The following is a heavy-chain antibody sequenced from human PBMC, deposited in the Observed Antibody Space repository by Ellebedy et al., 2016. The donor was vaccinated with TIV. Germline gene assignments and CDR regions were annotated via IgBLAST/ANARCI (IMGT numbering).Heavy chain of an antibody. D-gene: IGHD3-9*01. CDR2: IKEDGSEK. CDR3: ARSPYYDVLTGLDS. V-gene: IGHV3-7*01. J-gene: IGHJ5*01. Sequence: PGGSLRLSCVASGFTFNNYWMTWVRQAPGKGLECVANIKEDGSEKNYVDSVKGRFTISRDNAKNSVYLQMNSLRAEDTAVYYCARSPYYDVLTGLDSWGQGTLVTVSS. CDR1: GFTFNNYW.